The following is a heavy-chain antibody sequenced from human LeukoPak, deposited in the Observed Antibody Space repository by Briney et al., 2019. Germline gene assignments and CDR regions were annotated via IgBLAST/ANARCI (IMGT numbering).Heavy chain of an antibody. CDR3: AKNYFGSGTYSPHVS. V-gene: IGHV1-8*03. D-gene: IGHD3-10*01. CDR1: GYTFTTYD. CDR2: MNPDSGIT. Sequence: ASVKVSCKASGYTFTTYDINWVRQATGQGLEWMGWMNPDSGITGYAQRFQGRVTITWDTSISTAYMELSSLRSEDTAMYYCAKNYFGSGTYSPHVSWGQGTLVPVSS. J-gene: IGHJ5*02.